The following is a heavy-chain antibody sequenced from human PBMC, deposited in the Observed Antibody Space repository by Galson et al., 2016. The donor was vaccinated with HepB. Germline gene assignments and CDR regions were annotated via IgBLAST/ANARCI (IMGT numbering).Heavy chain of an antibody. CDR3: ITDAAAGWGGMDV. CDR2: IKSKTDGGTT. J-gene: IGHJ6*02. V-gene: IGHV3-15*07. CDR1: GFTFSNAW. D-gene: IGHD3-16*01. Sequence: SLRLSCAASGFTFSNAWMNWVRQAPGKGLEWVGRIKSKTDGGTTDYAAPVKGRFTISRDDSKNTPYMQMNSLKTEDTAVYYCITDAAAGWGGMDVWGQGTTVTVSS.